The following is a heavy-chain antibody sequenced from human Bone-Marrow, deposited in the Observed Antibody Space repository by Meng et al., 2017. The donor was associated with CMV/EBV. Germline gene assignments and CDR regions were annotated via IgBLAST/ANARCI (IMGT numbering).Heavy chain of an antibody. D-gene: IGHD6-6*01. Sequence: GGSLRLSCAASGFTFDDYAMHWARQAPGKGLEWVSGISWNSGSIGYADSVKGRFTISRDNAKNSLYLQMNSLRAEDTALYYCAKGGQLASYYYYGMDVWGQGTTVTVSS. CDR2: ISWNSGSI. V-gene: IGHV3-9*01. CDR1: GFTFDDYA. J-gene: IGHJ6*02. CDR3: AKGGQLASYYYYGMDV.